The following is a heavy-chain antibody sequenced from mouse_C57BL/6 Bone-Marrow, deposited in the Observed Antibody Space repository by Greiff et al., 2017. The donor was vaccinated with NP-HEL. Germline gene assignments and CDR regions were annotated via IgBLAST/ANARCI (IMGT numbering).Heavy chain of an antibody. Sequence: QVQLQQSGAELVRPGTSVKVSCKASGYAFTNYLIEWVKQRPGQGLEWIGVINPGSGGTNYNEKFKGKATLTADKSSSTAYMQLSSLTSEDSAVYFCARKEIYYYGSSDWYFDVWGTGTTVTVSS. CDR3: ARKEIYYYGSSDWYFDV. J-gene: IGHJ1*03. D-gene: IGHD1-1*01. CDR2: INPGSGGT. CDR1: GYAFTNYL. V-gene: IGHV1-54*01.